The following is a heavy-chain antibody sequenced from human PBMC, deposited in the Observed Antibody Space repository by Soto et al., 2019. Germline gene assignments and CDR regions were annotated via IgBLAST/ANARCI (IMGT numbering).Heavy chain of an antibody. CDR2: IKQDGNDK. CDR3: ARYSYSSGPQDS. J-gene: IGHJ4*02. V-gene: IGHV3-7*03. CDR1: GFSFSSHW. D-gene: IGHD6-19*01. Sequence: GGSLRLFCAASGFSFSSHWMSWVRHAPGKGLEWVANIKQDGNDKRYVDSVKGRFTISRDNAKSSLYLQMNSLRAEDTAVYYCARYSYSSGPQDSWGQGTLVTVSS.